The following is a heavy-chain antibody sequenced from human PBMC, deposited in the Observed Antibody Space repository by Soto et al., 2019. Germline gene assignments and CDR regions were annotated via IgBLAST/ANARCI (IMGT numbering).Heavy chain of an antibody. D-gene: IGHD1-1*01. CDR2: IWYDGSEK. CDR3: ARWSNNQVVAP. J-gene: IGHJ5*02. Sequence: QVQLVESGGGVVQPGRSLRLSCEGSGFTFRNHGMHWIRQSPGKGLEWLAVIWYDGSEKYYADSVKGRFTISRDNSKNTLYLQMNSLKVEDTAIYYSARWSNNQVVAPWGQGTVVTVS. V-gene: IGHV3-33*01. CDR1: GFTFRNHG.